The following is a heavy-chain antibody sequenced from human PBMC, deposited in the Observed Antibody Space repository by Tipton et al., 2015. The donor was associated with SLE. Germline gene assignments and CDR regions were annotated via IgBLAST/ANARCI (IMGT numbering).Heavy chain of an antibody. V-gene: IGHV3-64*02. J-gene: IGHJ4*02. CDR2: ITGAGGST. CDR1: GFTFNTYP. D-gene: IGHD6-13*01. Sequence: SLRLSCAASGFTFNTYPMHWVRQAPGKGLEYVSAITGAGGSTYYGDSVRGRFTISRDNSKNTLYLQMNSLRAEDTAVYYCARDPPDSTTGDYWGQGTLVTVSS. CDR3: ARDPPDSTTGDY.